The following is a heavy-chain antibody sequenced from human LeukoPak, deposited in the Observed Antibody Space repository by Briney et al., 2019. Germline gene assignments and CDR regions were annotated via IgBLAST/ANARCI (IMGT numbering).Heavy chain of an antibody. CDR3: ARSWVGATDVDY. CDR1: GFTFSGYW. Sequence: GGSLRLSCTASGFTFSGYWMSWVRQAPGKGLEWLANIQQDGSEKHYVDSVKGRFTISRDNAKNTLYLQMNSLRAEDTAVYYCARSWVGATDVDYWGQGTLVTVSS. V-gene: IGHV3-7*01. J-gene: IGHJ4*02. CDR2: IQQDGSEK. D-gene: IGHD1-26*01.